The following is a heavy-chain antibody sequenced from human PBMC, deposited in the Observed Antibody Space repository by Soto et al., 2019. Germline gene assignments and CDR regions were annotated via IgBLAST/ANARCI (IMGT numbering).Heavy chain of an antibody. Sequence: SETLSLTCTVSGGSIGGYYWSWIRQPPGKGLEWIGYIYYSGSTNYNPSLKSRVTISVDTSKNQFSLKLSSVTAADTAVYYCARRYGYSFDYWGQGTLVTVSS. D-gene: IGHD1-20*01. CDR2: IYYSGST. CDR1: GGSIGGYY. CDR3: ARRYGYSFDY. J-gene: IGHJ4*02. V-gene: IGHV4-59*08.